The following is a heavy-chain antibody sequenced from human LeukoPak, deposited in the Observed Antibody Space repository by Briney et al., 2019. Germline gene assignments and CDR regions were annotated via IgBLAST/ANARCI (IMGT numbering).Heavy chain of an antibody. CDR2: INHSGGT. CDR3: ASSSRPGYYDSSGSPFL. J-gene: IGHJ3*01. D-gene: IGHD3-22*01. Sequence: SETLSLTCAVYGGSFSGYYWSWICQPPGKGLEWIGEINHSGGTNYNPSLKSRVTISVDTSKNQFSLKLSSVTAADTAVYYCASSSRPGYYDSSGSPFLWGQGTMVTVSS. V-gene: IGHV4-34*01. CDR1: GGSFSGYY.